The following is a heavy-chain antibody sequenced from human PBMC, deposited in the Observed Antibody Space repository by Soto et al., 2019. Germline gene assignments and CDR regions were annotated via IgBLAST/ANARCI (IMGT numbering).Heavy chain of an antibody. Sequence: SGGSLRLSCAASGFTFRSYAMSWVRQAPGKGLEWVSAISGSGGSTYYAGSVKGRFTISRDNSKTTLYLQMNSLRAEDTAVYYCARRPDAFDIWGRGTMVTVSS. CDR3: ARRPDAFDI. CDR2: ISGSGGST. J-gene: IGHJ3*02. CDR1: GFTFRSYA. V-gene: IGHV3-23*01.